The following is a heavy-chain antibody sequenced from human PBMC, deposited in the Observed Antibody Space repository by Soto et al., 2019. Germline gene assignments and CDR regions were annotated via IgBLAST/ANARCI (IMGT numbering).Heavy chain of an antibody. CDR1: VFTFTRYS. J-gene: IGHJ4*02. D-gene: IGHD3-16*01. V-gene: IGHV3-21*06. Sequence: GWSLRLSCASSVFTFTRYSMNWVRQAPGKGLEWVSSISSTTNYIYYGDSMKGRFTISRDNAKNSLYLEMNSLRAEDTAVYYCAGADDQAYFWGQGTLVTVSS. CDR3: AGADDQAYF. CDR2: ISSTTNYI.